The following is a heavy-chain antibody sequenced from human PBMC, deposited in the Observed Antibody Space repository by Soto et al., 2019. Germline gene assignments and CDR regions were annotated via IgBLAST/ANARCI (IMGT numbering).Heavy chain of an antibody. CDR2: INTDGSTT. J-gene: IGHJ4*02. CDR1: GFTFSSYW. V-gene: IGHV3-74*01. D-gene: IGHD1-26*01. Sequence: EVQLVESGGGLVQPGGSLRLSCAASGFTFSSYWMHWVRQAPGKGLVWVSRINTDGSTTNYADSVKGRFTISRDNAKNTLDLQMNSRRAEDTAVYYCARWDPLGCWGQGTLVTVSS. CDR3: ARWDPLGC.